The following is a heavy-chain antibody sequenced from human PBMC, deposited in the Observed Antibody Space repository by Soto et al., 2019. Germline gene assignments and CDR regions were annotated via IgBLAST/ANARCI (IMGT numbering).Heavy chain of an antibody. J-gene: IGHJ4*02. CDR1: GGSVSSGSYY. Sequence: SETLSLTCTVSGGSVSSGSYYWSWIRQPPGKGLEWIGYIYYSGSTNYNPSLKSRVTISVDTSKNQFSLKLSSVTAADTAVYYCARSLYYDSSGYFDYWGQGTLVXV. D-gene: IGHD3-22*01. V-gene: IGHV4-61*01. CDR2: IYYSGST. CDR3: ARSLYYDSSGYFDY.